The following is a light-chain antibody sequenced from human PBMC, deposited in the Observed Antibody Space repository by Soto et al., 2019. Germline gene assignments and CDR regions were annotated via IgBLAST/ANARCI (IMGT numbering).Light chain of an antibody. J-gene: IGLJ1*01. CDR2: EVS. CDR1: SSDVGGYNY. V-gene: IGLV2-14*01. Sequence: QSVLTQPASVSGSPGQSITISCTGTSSDVGGYNYISWYQQHPGKAPKLMIYEVSNRPSGVSNRFSGSKSGNTASLTISGLQAEDEADYYCSSYTSSPNDVFGTGTKVTVL. CDR3: SSYTSSPNDV.